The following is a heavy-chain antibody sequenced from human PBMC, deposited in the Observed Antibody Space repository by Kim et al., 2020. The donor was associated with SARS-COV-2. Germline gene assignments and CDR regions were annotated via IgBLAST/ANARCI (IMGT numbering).Heavy chain of an antibody. Sequence: GGSLRLSCAASGFTFSSYGMHWVRQAPGKGLEWVAIISYDGGNKYYADSVKGRFTISRDNSKNTLYLQMNSLRAEDTAVYYCAKDTSGGYSYGYGDYWGQGTLVTVSS. CDR2: ISYDGGNK. D-gene: IGHD5-18*01. J-gene: IGHJ4*02. V-gene: IGHV3-30*18. CDR1: GFTFSSYG. CDR3: AKDTSGGYSYGYGDY.